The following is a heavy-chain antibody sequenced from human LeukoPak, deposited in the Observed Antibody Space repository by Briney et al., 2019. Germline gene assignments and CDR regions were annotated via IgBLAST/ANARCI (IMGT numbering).Heavy chain of an antibody. CDR1: GFTFSSYW. CDR2: IKQDGSEK. CDR3: ARGGIVGATRGTYFDY. D-gene: IGHD1-26*01. Sequence: GGSLRLSCAASGFTFSSYWMSWVRQAPGKGLEWVANIKQDGSEKYYVDSVKGRFTISRDNAKNSLYLQMNSLRAEDTAVYYCARGGIVGATRGTYFDYWGQGTLVTVSS. J-gene: IGHJ4*02. V-gene: IGHV3-7*01.